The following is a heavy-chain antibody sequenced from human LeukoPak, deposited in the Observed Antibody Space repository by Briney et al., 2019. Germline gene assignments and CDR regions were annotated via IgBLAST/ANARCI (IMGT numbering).Heavy chain of an antibody. J-gene: IGHJ3*02. D-gene: IGHD2-21*01. CDR2: IYSGGSK. Sequence: GGSLRLSCAASGFTVSSNYINWVRQPPGKGLEWVSVIYSGGSKYYADSVKGRFTTSRDNSKNTVYLQMNSLRAEDTAVYYCARSRGIPDAFDMWGLGTMVTVSS. CDR1: GFTVSSNY. CDR3: ARSRGIPDAFDM. V-gene: IGHV3-53*01.